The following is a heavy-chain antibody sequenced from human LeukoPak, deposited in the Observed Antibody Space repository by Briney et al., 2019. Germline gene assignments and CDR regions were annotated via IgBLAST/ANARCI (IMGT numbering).Heavy chain of an antibody. J-gene: IGHJ4*02. V-gene: IGHV1-69*04. CDR3: ARGSGYDFGISFDY. CDR2: IIPILGIA. D-gene: IGHD5-12*01. CDR1: GGTFSSYA. Sequence: SVKVSCKASGGTFSSYAISWVRQAPGQGLEWMGRIIPILGIANYAQKFQGRVTITADKSTSTAYMELSSLRSEDTAVYYCARGSGYDFGISFDYWGQGTPVTVPS.